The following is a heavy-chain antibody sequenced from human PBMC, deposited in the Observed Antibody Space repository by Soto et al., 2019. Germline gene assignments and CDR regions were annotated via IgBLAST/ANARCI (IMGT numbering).Heavy chain of an antibody. V-gene: IGHV3-23*01. CDR3: AKDTGGGYSFWSCYYSDGLDV. CDR2: ISGSADGT. CDR1: GFTFDSYA. J-gene: IGHJ3*01. Sequence: EVKLLESGGGLAQPGGSLRLSCVGSGFTFDSYAISWVRQAPGERLQWIAAISGSADGTDYAHSVRGRFTISRDNAKKTVQLQMDSLRVEDTAVYFCAKDTGGGYSFWSCYYSDGLDVWGQGTLVTVS. D-gene: IGHD3-3*01.